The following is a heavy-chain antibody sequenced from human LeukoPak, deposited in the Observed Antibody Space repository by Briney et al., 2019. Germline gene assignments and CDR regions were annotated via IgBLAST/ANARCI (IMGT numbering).Heavy chain of an antibody. CDR2: INPDSGGT. J-gene: IGHJ4*02. CDR1: GYTFNDYY. D-gene: IGHD3-16*01. Sequence: ASVKVSCKASGYTFNDYYMHWVRQAPGQGLEWMGRINPDSGGTNYAQKFQGRVTMTRDTSISTAYMELSRLRSDDTAVYYCARRPPKRGDFDYWGQGTLVTVSS. CDR3: ARRPPKRGDFDY. V-gene: IGHV1-2*02.